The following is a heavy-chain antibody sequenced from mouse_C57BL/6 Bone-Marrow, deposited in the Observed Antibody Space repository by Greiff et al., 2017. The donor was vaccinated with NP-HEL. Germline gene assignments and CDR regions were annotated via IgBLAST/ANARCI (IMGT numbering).Heavy chain of an antibody. V-gene: IGHV2-9-1*01. CDR2: IWTGGGT. CDR3: LLWGVYAMDY. Sequence: QLQQSGPGLVAPSQSLSITCTVSGFSLTSYAISWVRQPPGKGLEWLGVIWTGGGTNYNSALKSRLSISKDNSKSQVFLKMNSLQTDDTARYYCLLWGVYAMDYWGQGTSVTVSS. D-gene: IGHD2-1*01. J-gene: IGHJ4*01. CDR1: GFSLTSYA.